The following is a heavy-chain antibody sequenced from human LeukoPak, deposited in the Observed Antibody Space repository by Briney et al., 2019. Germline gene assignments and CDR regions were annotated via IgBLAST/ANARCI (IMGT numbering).Heavy chain of an antibody. CDR3: ARGSAPHCGGDCYSEGDFDY. D-gene: IGHD2-21*02. Sequence: ALVKVSCKASGYTFTSYYMHWVRQAPGQGLEWMGIINPSGGNTNHAQKFQGRVTMTRDTSTSTVYMELSSLRFEDTAVYYCARGSAPHCGGDCYSEGDFDYWGQGTLVTVSS. J-gene: IGHJ4*02. CDR2: INPSGGNT. CDR1: GYTFTSYY. V-gene: IGHV1-46*01.